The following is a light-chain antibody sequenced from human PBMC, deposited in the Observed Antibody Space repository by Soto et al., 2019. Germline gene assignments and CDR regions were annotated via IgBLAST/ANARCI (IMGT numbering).Light chain of an antibody. V-gene: IGLV1-44*01. CDR1: SSNIGSNT. CDR2: KND. CDR3: AVWDDSLNGYV. Sequence: QSVLAQPPSASGAPGQRVTISCSGSSSNIGSNTVNWYPHLPGTAPKLLIHKNDQRPSGVPDRFSGSQSGTSASLAVSGLQSEDEADDYCAVWDDSLNGYVFGTGTKVTVL. J-gene: IGLJ1*01.